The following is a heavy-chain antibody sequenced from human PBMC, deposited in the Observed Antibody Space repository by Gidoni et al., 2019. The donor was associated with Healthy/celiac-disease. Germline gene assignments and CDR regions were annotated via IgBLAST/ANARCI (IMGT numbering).Heavy chain of an antibody. Sequence: EVQLVESGGGLVQPGGSLRLYCAASGFTFSSYEMNWVRQAPGKGLEWVSYISSSGSTIYYADSVKGRFTISRDNAKNSLYLQMNSLRAEDTAVYYCARDDWIAVAGDGYWGQGTLVTVSS. V-gene: IGHV3-48*03. CDR1: GFTFSSYE. CDR2: ISSSGSTI. CDR3: ARDDWIAVAGDGY. J-gene: IGHJ4*02. D-gene: IGHD6-19*01.